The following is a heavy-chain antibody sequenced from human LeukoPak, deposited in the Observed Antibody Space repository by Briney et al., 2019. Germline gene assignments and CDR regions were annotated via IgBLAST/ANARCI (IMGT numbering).Heavy chain of an antibody. CDR1: GFTFSSYW. Sequence: GGSLRLSCAASGFTFSSYWMSWVRQAPWKGLEWVANIKQDGSEKYYVDPVKGRFTISRDNAKNSLYLQMNSLRAEDTAVYYCARGGPFRDGYKVYWGQGTLVTVSS. V-gene: IGHV3-7*01. CDR2: IKQDGSEK. D-gene: IGHD5-24*01. CDR3: ARGGPFRDGYKVY. J-gene: IGHJ4*02.